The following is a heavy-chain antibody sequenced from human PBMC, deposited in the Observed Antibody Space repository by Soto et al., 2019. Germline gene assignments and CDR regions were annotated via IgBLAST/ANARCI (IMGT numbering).Heavy chain of an antibody. D-gene: IGHD6-13*01. CDR2: IYSGGST. CDR1: GFTVSSNY. Sequence: EVQLVESGGGLVQPGGSLRLSCAASGFTVSSNYMSWVRQAPGKGLEWVSVIYSGGSTYYADSVKGRFTISRDNSKNTLYLQMNSLRAEDTAVYYCAREGLSSLGQQLVAFDYWGQGTLVTVSS. CDR3: AREGLSSLGQQLVAFDY. V-gene: IGHV3-66*01. J-gene: IGHJ4*02.